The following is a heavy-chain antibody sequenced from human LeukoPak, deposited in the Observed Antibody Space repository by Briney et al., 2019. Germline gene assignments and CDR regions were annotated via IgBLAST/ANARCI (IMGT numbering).Heavy chain of an antibody. CDR3: TTLSLDPAYRYSTPEH. CDR1: GFTFSNAW. J-gene: IGHJ4*02. V-gene: IGHV3-15*01. CDR2: IKSKPNGATT. D-gene: IGHD5-18*01. Sequence: PGGSLRLSCAASGFTFSNAWMTWVRQAPGKGLEWVGRIKSKPNGATTDYAAPVKGRFTISRDDSKNTLYLQMNSLKTEDTAVYYLTTLSLDPAYRYSTPEHWGQGTLGTGSS.